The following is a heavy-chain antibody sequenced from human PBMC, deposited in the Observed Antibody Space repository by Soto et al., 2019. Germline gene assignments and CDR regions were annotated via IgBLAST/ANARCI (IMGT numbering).Heavy chain of an antibody. D-gene: IGHD1-26*01. CDR1: GGTFSSYA. V-gene: IGHV1-69*01. CDR3: ARGAIAAPTFDY. J-gene: IGHJ4*02. CDR2: IIPIFVTA. Sequence: QVQLVQSGAEVKKPGSSVKVSCKASGGTFSSYAISWVRQAPGQGLEWMGGIIPIFVTANYAQKFQGRVTITADDTTSTAYMELSSLRSEDTAVYYCARGAIAAPTFDYWGQGTLGTVSS.